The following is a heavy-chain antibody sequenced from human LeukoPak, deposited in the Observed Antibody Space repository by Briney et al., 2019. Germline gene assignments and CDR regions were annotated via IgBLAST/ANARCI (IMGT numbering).Heavy chain of an antibody. D-gene: IGHD1-20*01. J-gene: IGHJ4*02. CDR1: GYTFTGYY. Sequence: ASVKVSCKASGYTFTGYYMHWVRQAPGQGLEWMGWINPNSGGTNYAQKFQGRVTMTRDTSISTAYMELSRLRPDDTAVYYCARVPHNWDPQYYFDYWGQGTLVTVSS. CDR3: ARVPHNWDPQYYFDY. CDR2: INPNSGGT. V-gene: IGHV1-2*02.